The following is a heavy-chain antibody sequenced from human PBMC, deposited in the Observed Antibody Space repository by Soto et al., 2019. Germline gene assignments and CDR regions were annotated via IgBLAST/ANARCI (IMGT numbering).Heavy chain of an antibody. CDR3: SSEVLWNDGHYYYSMVV. J-gene: IGHJ6*03. CDR2: ICINGGST. D-gene: IGHD1-1*01. CDR1: GFTFSSYA. V-gene: IGHV3-64*01. Sequence: EVQLVESGGGLVQPGGSLRLSCAASGFTFSSYAMHWVRLAPGKGLEYVSAICINGGSTYYANSVKGRFTISRDNSKNTVYLQMGDRRAEVMASYYCSSEVLWNDGHYYYSMVVWGRGTSVTVSS.